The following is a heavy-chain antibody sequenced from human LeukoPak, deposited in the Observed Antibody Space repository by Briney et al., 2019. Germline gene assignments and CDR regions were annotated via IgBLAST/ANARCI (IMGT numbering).Heavy chain of an antibody. V-gene: IGHV4-34*01. CDR3: ARDSLYYYYYYMDV. CDR1: GGSFSGYY. Sequence: PSETLSLTCAVYGGSFSGYYWSWIRQPAGKRLECIGEINHSGSTNYNPSLESRVTISVDTSKNQFSLKLSSVTAADTAVYYCARDSLYYYYYYMDVWGKGTTVTVSS. D-gene: IGHD2-15*01. J-gene: IGHJ6*03. CDR2: INHSGST.